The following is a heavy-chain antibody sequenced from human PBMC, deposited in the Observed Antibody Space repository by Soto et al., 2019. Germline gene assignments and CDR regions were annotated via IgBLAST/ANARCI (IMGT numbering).Heavy chain of an antibody. J-gene: IGHJ4*02. CDR3: ARCSAKANRRWFGELDG. Sequence: QVQLVQSGAEVKKPGASVKVSCKASGYTFTSYGISWVRQAPGQGLEWMGWISAYNGNTNYAQKLQGRVTMTTDTSTSTAYMELRSLRSDDTAMYYCARCSAKANRRWFGELDGWGQGTLVTVSS. CDR1: GYTFTSYG. CDR2: ISAYNGNT. V-gene: IGHV1-18*01. D-gene: IGHD3-10*01.